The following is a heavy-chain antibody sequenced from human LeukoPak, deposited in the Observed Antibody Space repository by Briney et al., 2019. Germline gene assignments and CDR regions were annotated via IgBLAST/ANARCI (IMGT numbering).Heavy chain of an antibody. CDR2: IDYSGST. CDR3: ARDRWEAWDY. CDR1: GGSVSSTSYW. Sequence: PSETLSLTCTVSGGSVSSTSYWWVWIRQPPGKGLEWIGSIDYSGSTYINPSLKSRVTKSVDTSKNQFSLKLTSVTAADTAVYYCARDRWEAWDYWGQGTLVTVSS. V-gene: IGHV4-39*02. D-gene: IGHD1-26*01. J-gene: IGHJ4*02.